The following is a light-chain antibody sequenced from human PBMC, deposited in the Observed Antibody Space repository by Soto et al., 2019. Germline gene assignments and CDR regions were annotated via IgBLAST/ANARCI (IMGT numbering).Light chain of an antibody. CDR2: AAS. CDR1: QNIGSW. CDR3: QQDDSFPIT. V-gene: IGKV1-12*01. Sequence: DIEMTQSPYSVSASVGDRVTITCRASQNIGSWLAWYQQKPGKAPTLLIYAASSLPSGVPSRFSGGGSGTDFTLTISSLQPEEFANYYCQQDDSFPITFGQGTRLEIK. J-gene: IGKJ5*01.